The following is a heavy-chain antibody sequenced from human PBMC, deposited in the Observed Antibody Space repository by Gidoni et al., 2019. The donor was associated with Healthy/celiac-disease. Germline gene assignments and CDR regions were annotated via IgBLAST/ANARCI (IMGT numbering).Heavy chain of an antibody. D-gene: IGHD5-18*01. CDR3: TTDSSNVDTAMDH. V-gene: IGHV3-15*01. J-gene: IGHJ4*02. Sequence: EVQLVESGGGLVKPGGSLRLSCAAPGFTFSNAWMSWVRQAPGKGLEWVGRIKSKTDGGTTDYAAPVKGRFTISRDDSKNTLYLQMNSLKTEDTAVYYCTTDSSNVDTAMDHWGQGTLVTVSS. CDR1: GFTFSNAW. CDR2: IKSKTDGGTT.